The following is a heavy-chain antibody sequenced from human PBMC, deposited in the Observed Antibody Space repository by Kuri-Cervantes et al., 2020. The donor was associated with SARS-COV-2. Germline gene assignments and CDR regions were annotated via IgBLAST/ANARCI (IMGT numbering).Heavy chain of an antibody. J-gene: IGHJ4*02. V-gene: IGHV4-4*07. CDR2: IYTSGST. Sequence: GSLRLSCTVSGGSISSYYWSWIRQPAGKGLEWIGHIYTSGSTNYNPSLKSRVTISVDTSKNQFSLKLSSVTAADTAVYYCARGRNYYDFWSGYSKPRNYFDYWGQGTLVTVSS. CDR3: ARGRNYYDFWSGYSKPRNYFDY. D-gene: IGHD3-3*01. CDR1: GGSISSYY.